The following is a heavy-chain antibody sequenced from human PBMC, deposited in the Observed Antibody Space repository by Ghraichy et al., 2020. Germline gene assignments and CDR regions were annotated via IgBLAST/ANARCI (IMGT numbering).Heavy chain of an antibody. D-gene: IGHD6-19*01. CDR1: GYTFTNYG. CDR3: ARRPYSSGWEGDH. CDR2: ISVNNGNT. Sequence: ASVKVSCKASGYTFTNYGITWVRQAPGQGLEWMGWISVNNGNTNYAKKLQGRVTMTTDTATSTAYMELRSLRSDDTAIYYCARRPYSSGWEGDHWGQGTLVTVSS. J-gene: IGHJ4*02. V-gene: IGHV1-18*04.